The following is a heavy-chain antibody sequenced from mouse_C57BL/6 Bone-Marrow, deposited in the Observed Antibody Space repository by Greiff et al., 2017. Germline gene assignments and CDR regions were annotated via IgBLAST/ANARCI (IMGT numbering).Heavy chain of an antibody. D-gene: IGHD1-1*01. CDR1: GYSITSDY. CDR3: AREGGYYYGSSSYYYAMDY. CDR2: ISYSGST. J-gene: IGHJ4*01. V-gene: IGHV3-8*01. Sequence: EVQGVESGPGLAKPSQTLSLTCSVTGYSITSDYWNWIRKFPGNKLEYMGYISYSGSTYYNPSLKSRISITRDTSKNQYYLQLNSVTTEDTATYYCAREGGYYYGSSSYYYAMDYWGQGTSVTVSS.